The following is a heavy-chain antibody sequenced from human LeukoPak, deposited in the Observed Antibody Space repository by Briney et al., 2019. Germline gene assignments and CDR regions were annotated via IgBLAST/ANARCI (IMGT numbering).Heavy chain of an antibody. Sequence: LPGGSLRLSCAASGFSLSDYWMSWVRQAPGTGLEWVATIKLDASDKYYVDSVKGRFTISRDNAKNSLYLQMNSLRAEDTAIYYCARGGGNFDSWGQGSLVTVSS. V-gene: IGHV3-7*01. CDR1: GFSLSDYW. CDR3: ARGGGNFDS. D-gene: IGHD2-15*01. J-gene: IGHJ4*02. CDR2: IKLDASDK.